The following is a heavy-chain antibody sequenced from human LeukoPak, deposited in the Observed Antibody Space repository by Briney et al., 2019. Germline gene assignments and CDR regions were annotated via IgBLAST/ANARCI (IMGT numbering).Heavy chain of an antibody. D-gene: IGHD1/OR15-1a*01. CDR2: IIPIFGTA. CDR3: AREGEGTERGIYYMDV. V-gene: IGHV1-69*05. Sequence: GASVKVSCKASGGTFSSYAISWVRQAPGQGLEWMGGIIPIFGTANYAQKFQGRVTITTDESTSTAYMELSSLRSEDTAVYYCAREGEGTERGIYYMDVWGKGTTVTVSS. J-gene: IGHJ6*03. CDR1: GGTFSSYA.